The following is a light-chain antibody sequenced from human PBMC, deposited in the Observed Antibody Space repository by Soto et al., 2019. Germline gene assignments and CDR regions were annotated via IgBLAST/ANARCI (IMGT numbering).Light chain of an antibody. V-gene: IGLV1-51*01. CDR3: GTWDSSLNSVL. Sequence: QSVLTQSPSVSAAPGQKVTISCSGSNSNIGNNYVSWYQQVPGTAPKLLIYDNIQRPSGIPDRFSGSKFGTSATLDITGLQTGDEADYYCGTWDSSLNSVLFGGGTKLTVL. CDR2: DNI. J-gene: IGLJ2*01. CDR1: NSNIGNNY.